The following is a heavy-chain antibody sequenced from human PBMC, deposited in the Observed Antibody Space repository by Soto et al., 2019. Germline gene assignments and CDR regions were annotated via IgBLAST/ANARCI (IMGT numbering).Heavy chain of an antibody. V-gene: IGHV3-30-3*01. D-gene: IGHD3-3*01. CDR2: ISYDGSNK. Sequence: PGGSLRLSCAASGFTFSSYAMHWVRQAPGKGLEWVAVISYDGSNKYYADSVKGRFTISRDNSKNTLYLQMNSLRAEDTAVYYCARDTNLLTGAGYFWVSPYYYYGMDVWGQGTTVTVSS. CDR3: ARDTNLLTGAGYFWVSPYYYYGMDV. J-gene: IGHJ6*02. CDR1: GFTFSSYA.